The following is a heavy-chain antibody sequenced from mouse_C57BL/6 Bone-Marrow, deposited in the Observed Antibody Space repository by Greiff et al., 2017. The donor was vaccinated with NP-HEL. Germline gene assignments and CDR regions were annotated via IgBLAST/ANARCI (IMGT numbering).Heavy chain of an antibody. CDR3: GDHYYGRGAWFAY. CDR2: IYPRSGNT. V-gene: IGHV1-81*01. J-gene: IGHJ3*01. CDR1: GYTFTSYG. Sequence: VQLQQSGAELARPGASVKLSCKASGYTFTSYGISWVKQRTGQGLEWIGEIYPRSGNTYYNEKFKGKATLTADKSSSTAYMVLRSLTSEDSAVYCCGDHYYGRGAWFAYWGQGTLVTVSA. D-gene: IGHD1-1*01.